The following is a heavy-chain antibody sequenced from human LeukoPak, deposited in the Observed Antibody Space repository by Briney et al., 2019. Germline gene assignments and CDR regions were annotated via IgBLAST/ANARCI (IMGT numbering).Heavy chain of an antibody. J-gene: IGHJ5*01. V-gene: IGHV3-74*01. Sequence: GGSLRLSCAVSGFTFSSFWMSWVRQTPGKGLMWVSRIESNGLTLYADSVRDRFTISRDNAKNTVYLQINSLRADDTAMYYCARAVTYFYGSVTYDWFESWGQGTLVTVSS. D-gene: IGHD3-10*01. CDR3: ARAVTYFYGSVTYDWFES. CDR1: GFTFSSFW. CDR2: IESNGLT.